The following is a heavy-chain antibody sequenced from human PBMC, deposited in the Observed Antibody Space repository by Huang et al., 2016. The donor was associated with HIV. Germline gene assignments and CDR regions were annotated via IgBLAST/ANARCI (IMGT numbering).Heavy chain of an antibody. Sequence: QLQESGPGLVKPSETLSLTCSVSGASIGSDSYYWGWIRQAPGKGLEWIGSVYSSGSTYYNPSLKGRVTLSVDTSKNQFSLRLTSVTAADTGVYYCARPLVITATGAFDIWGQGTMVTISS. CDR1: GASIGSDSYY. CDR3: ARPLVITATGAFDI. J-gene: IGHJ3*02. V-gene: IGHV4-39*01. CDR2: VYSSGST. D-gene: IGHD2-15*01.